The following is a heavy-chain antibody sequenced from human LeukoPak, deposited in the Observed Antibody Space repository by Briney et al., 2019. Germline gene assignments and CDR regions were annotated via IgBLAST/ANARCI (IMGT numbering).Heavy chain of an antibody. J-gene: IGHJ1*01. D-gene: IGHD5-18*01. V-gene: IGHV3-11*01. CDR2: ISSSGSTI. CDR1: GFTFSDYY. Sequence: GGSLRLSCAASGFTFSDYYMSWIRQAPGKGLEWVSYISSSGSTIYYADSVKGRFTISRDNAKNSLYLQMNSLRAEDTAVYYCASKRGYSYGYEYFQHWGQGTLVTVSS. CDR3: ASKRGYSYGYEYFQH.